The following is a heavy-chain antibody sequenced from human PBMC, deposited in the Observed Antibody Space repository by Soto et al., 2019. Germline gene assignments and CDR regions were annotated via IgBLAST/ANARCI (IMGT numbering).Heavy chain of an antibody. V-gene: IGHV3-48*01. J-gene: IGHJ4*02. D-gene: IGHD2-2*01. Sequence: AGGSLRLSWAASGFTFSTHSMNWVRQAPGKGLEWISYITSSSVTMYADSVKGRFTISRDNAKNSLYLQMNSLRAEDTAVYFCVGEVGFQLIYWGQGTLVTVSS. CDR1: GFTFSTHS. CDR2: ITSSSVT. CDR3: VGEVGFQLIY.